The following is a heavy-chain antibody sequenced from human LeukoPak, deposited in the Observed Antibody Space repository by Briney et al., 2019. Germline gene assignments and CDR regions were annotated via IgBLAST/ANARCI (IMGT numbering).Heavy chain of an antibody. Sequence: GGSLTLSCAASRFTFSNSALSWVRQAPGKGLEWVSDISGSGGSTFYADSVKGRFTISRDNSKNTLYLQMNSLRAEDTAVYYCARDRYCSSTGCYDYWGQGTLVTVSS. CDR3: ARDRYCSSTGCYDY. J-gene: IGHJ4*02. CDR1: RFTFSNSA. V-gene: IGHV3-23*01. D-gene: IGHD2-2*01. CDR2: ISGSGGST.